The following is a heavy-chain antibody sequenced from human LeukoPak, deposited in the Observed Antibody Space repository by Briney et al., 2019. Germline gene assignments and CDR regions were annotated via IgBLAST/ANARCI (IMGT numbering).Heavy chain of an antibody. Sequence: SETLSLTCTVSGGSISSYCWSWIRQPPAKGLEWIGYIYYSGSTNSNPPLKIRVTISVNTYKNQFSLKLSSVPAADTRVYYCARHLTNAFDIWGQGTMVTVSS. V-gene: IGHV4-59*08. J-gene: IGHJ3*02. CDR3: ARHLTNAFDI. CDR2: IYYSGST. CDR1: GGSISSYC.